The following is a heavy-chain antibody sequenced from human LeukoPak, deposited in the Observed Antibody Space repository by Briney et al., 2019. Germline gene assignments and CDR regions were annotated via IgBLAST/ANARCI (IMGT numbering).Heavy chain of an antibody. D-gene: IGHD1-1*01. CDR1: EFSLSNYW. CDR2: INPDGGIT. CDR3: ARGYNYAFY. J-gene: IGHJ4*02. V-gene: IGHV3-74*01. Sequence: PGGSLRLSCVDSEFSLSNYWVHWVRQPPGKGLVWVARINPDGGITNYADSVRGRFTISRDNAKNSLFLQMNSLRAEDTAVYYCARGYNYAFYWGQGTLVTVSS.